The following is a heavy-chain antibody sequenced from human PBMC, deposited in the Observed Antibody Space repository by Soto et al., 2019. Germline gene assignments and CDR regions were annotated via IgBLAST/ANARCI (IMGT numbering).Heavy chain of an antibody. CDR2: IYYSGSP. V-gene: IGHV4-39*01. J-gene: IGHJ4*02. Sequence: QLQLKESGPGLVKPSETLSLTCTVSGGSISSSNYYWGWIRQPPGKGLEWIASIYYSGSPYNNPSLKRRVTMSVDTSKNQFSLKLTSVTAADTAVYYCARLLHDSSGYYYFDFWGQGTLVTVSS. CDR1: GGSISSSNYY. CDR3: ARLLHDSSGYYYFDF. D-gene: IGHD3-22*01.